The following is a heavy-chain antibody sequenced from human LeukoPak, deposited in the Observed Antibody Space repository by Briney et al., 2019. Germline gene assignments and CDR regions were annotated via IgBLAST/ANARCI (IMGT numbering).Heavy chain of an antibody. D-gene: IGHD6-19*01. CDR1: GFTFSSYG. Sequence: GGSLRLSCAASGFTFSSYGMHWVRQAPGKGLEWVAFIRYDGSNKYYADSVKGRFTISRDNSKNTLYLQMNSLRAEDTAVYYCAKDAGIAVAGTFYDYWGQGTLVTVSS. CDR3: AKDAGIAVAGTFYDY. V-gene: IGHV3-30*02. CDR2: IRYDGSNK. J-gene: IGHJ4*02.